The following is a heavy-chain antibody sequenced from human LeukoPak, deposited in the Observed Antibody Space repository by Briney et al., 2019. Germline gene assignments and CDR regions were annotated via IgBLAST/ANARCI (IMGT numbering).Heavy chain of an antibody. J-gene: IGHJ4*02. Sequence: SETLSLTCTVSGGSISRYYWSWIRQPPGKGLEWMGYIYYSGSTNYTPSLKRRLTISVDTNKNQFSLKVSAVTAAATAVYYCARGDGYYYAFDYWGQGTLVTVSS. CDR2: IYYSGST. D-gene: IGHD3-22*01. CDR1: GGSISRYY. CDR3: ARGDGYYYAFDY. V-gene: IGHV4-59*01.